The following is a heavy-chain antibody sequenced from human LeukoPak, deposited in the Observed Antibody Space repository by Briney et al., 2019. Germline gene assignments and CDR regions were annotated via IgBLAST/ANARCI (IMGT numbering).Heavy chain of an antibody. D-gene: IGHD2-15*01. V-gene: IGHV3-53*01. J-gene: IGHJ5*02. CDR2: IYSNGNT. CDR3: ARDPYCAESGDP. Sequence: PGGALRLPCAASGFTVSRHYMTWVRQAPGQGLEYVSIIYSNGNTHYADSVKGRFTLSRDNSKNTLYLQMNSLRAEDTAVYYCARDPYCAESGDPWGQGTLVTVSS. CDR1: GFTVSRHY.